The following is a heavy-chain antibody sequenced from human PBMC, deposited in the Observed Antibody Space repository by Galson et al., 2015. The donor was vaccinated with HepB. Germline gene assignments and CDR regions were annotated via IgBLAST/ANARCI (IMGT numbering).Heavy chain of an antibody. CDR1: GFTFSSYA. CDR2: ISYDGSNK. J-gene: IGHJ6*03. Sequence: SLRLSCAASGFTFSSYAMHWVRQAPGKGLEWVAVISYDGSNKYYADSVKGRFTISRDNSKNTLYLQMNSLRAEDTAVYYCAKPQTRHYDFWNAHMDVWGKGTTVTVSS. V-gene: IGHV3-30*18. CDR3: AKPQTRHYDFWNAHMDV. D-gene: IGHD3-3*01.